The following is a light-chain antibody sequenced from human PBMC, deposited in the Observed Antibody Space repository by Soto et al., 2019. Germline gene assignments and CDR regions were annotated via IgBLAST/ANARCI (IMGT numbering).Light chain of an antibody. Sequence: DIQMTQSPSSLSVSVGDRVTITCRASEGINTYLAWYQQKAGKVPKLLIYAVSSLQSRVPSRFSGSGSATNFTLTISNLEPEDVATYYCQRYNRAPFTFGPGTKVDIK. CDR1: EGINTY. CDR2: AVS. V-gene: IGKV1-27*01. CDR3: QRYNRAPFT. J-gene: IGKJ3*01.